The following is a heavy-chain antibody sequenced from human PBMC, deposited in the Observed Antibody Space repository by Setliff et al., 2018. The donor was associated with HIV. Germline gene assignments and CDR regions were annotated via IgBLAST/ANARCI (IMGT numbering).Heavy chain of an antibody. CDR3: ARAVNFDY. V-gene: IGHV4-59*01. J-gene: IGHJ4*02. CDR1: GGSFSGYY. D-gene: IGHD6-19*01. CDR2: IHVHNSERT. Sequence: SETLSLTCSVSGGSFSGYYWSWIRQPPGKGLEWIGYIHVHNSERTNYNPSLTSRVTISVDTSRNQFSLKLTSVTAADTAIYYCARAVNFDYWGQGTQVTVSS.